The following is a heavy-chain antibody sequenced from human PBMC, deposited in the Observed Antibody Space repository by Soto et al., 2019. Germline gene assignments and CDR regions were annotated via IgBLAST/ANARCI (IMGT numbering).Heavy chain of an antibody. D-gene: IGHD4-17*01. CDR2: ISAYNGNT. CDR3: ARDQAPYGGNPNWFDP. Sequence: APVKDTWKTSGYKFTCYGIRWAREARGQGLEWMGWISAYNGNTNYAQKLQGRVTMTTDTSTSTAYVELRSLRSDDTAVYYCARDQAPYGGNPNWFDPWGQGTLVTVSS. V-gene: IGHV1-18*04. J-gene: IGHJ5*02. CDR1: GYKFTCYG.